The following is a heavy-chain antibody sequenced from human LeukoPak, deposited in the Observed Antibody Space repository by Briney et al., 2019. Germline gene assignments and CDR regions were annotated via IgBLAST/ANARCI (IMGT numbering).Heavy chain of an antibody. CDR1: GFTFSSYG. J-gene: IGHJ3*02. Sequence: GRSLRLSCAASGFTFSSYGMHWVRQAPGKGLEWVAVISYDGSNKYYADTVKGRFTISRDNSKNTLYLQMNSLRAEDTAVYYCARDLGGELTLPAFDIWGQGTMVTVSS. CDR3: ARDLGGELTLPAFDI. CDR2: ISYDGSNK. V-gene: IGHV3-30*03. D-gene: IGHD1-26*01.